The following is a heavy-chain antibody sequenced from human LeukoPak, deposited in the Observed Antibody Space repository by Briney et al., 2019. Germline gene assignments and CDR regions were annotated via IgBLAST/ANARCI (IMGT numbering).Heavy chain of an antibody. D-gene: IGHD6-13*01. V-gene: IGHV3-7*01. Sequence: LGGSLRLSCAASGFTFSTYWMTWVRQAPGKGLEWVANIKQDGSENYYVDSVKGRFTISRDNAKNSLYLQMNSLRADDTAVYYCARDQGAAGDYWGQGTLVTVSS. CDR2: IKQDGSEN. CDR3: ARDQGAAGDY. J-gene: IGHJ4*02. CDR1: GFTFSTYW.